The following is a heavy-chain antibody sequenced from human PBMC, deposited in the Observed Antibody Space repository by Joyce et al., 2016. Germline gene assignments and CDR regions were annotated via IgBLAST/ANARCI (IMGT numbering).Heavy chain of an antibody. CDR1: GYTLRGYY. D-gene: IGHD2-8*01. V-gene: IGHV1-2*02. J-gene: IGHJ5*02. CDR3: ARYTPVHCTNAVCFNGLGWFDP. CDR2: IDTNSGDT. Sequence: QVQLVQTVAEVKTPGASVSVSCKASGYTLRGYYMHWVRQAPGQGLEWMGMIDTNSGDTNYAQNLQGRVTMTRDTSISTADMELSRLTSYVTAVYYCARYTPVHCTNAVCFNGLGWFDPWGQGTLVTVSS.